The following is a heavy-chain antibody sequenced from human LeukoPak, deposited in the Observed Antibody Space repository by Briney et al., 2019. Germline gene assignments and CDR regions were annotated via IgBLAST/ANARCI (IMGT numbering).Heavy chain of an antibody. J-gene: IGHJ4*02. CDR2: ISYDGSNR. CDR3: ASARVGASSLCFDY. D-gene: IGHD1-26*01. V-gene: IGHV3-30-3*01. CDR1: GFTFSSYA. Sequence: GGSLRLSCVASGFTFSSYAMHWVRQAPGKGLEWVAIISYDGSNRYYADSVKGRFIISRDNSKNTLFLQMNSLRAEDTAVYYCASARVGASSLCFDYWGQGTLVTVSS.